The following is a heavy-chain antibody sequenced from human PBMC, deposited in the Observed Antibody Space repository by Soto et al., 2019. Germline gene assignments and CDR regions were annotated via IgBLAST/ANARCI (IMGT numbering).Heavy chain of an antibody. D-gene: IGHD3-22*01. J-gene: IGHJ4*02. CDR1: GGSISSYY. CDR3: ARTLYYYDSSGYR. V-gene: IGHV4-59*08. Sequence: SETLSLTCTVSGGSISSYYWSWIRQPPGKGLEWIGYIYYSGSTNYNPSLKSRVTISVDTSKNQFSLKLSSVTAADTAVYYCARTLYYYDSSGYRWGQGTLVTVSS. CDR2: IYYSGST.